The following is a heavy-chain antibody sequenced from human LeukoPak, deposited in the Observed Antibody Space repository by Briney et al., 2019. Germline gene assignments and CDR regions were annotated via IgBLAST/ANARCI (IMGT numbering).Heavy chain of an antibody. J-gene: IGHJ4*02. V-gene: IGHV3-30*02. D-gene: IGHD3-10*01. CDR2: IRNDGSHK. CDR3: ARDMLLWFGEASHANNY. CDR1: GFNFDNYG. Sequence: GGSLRLSCVVSGFNFDNYGMHWVRQAPGKGLEWVAFIRNDGSHKTYGDSVKGRFTISRDNAKNSLYLQMNSLRAEDTAVYYCARDMLLWFGEASHANNYWGQGTLVTVSS.